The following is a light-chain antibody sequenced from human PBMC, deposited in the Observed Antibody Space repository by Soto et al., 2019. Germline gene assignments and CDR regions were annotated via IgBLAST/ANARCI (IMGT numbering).Light chain of an antibody. J-gene: IGLJ2*01. CDR3: QSYDSSLSVL. CDR2: ANS. CDR1: SSNIGAGYD. V-gene: IGLV1-40*01. Sequence: QSVLTQPPSVSGATGQRVTISCTGSSSNIGAGYDVHWFQQLPGTAPKLLIYANSNRPSGVPDLFSGSKSGTSASLAITGLQAEDEADYYCQSYDSSLSVLFCGGTKLTVL.